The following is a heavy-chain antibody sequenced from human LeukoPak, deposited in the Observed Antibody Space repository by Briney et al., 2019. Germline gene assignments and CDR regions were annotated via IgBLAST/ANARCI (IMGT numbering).Heavy chain of an antibody. CDR1: GDSVSGHY. V-gene: IGHV4-59*02. D-gene: IGHD5-12*01. J-gene: IGHJ3*01. CDR3: ARAPLAITTSAFPDAFDF. Sequence: PSQTLSLTCTVSGDSVSGHYWSWIRQTPGKGLEWIGYVSYSGCTNYNPSLKRRVSISLDTSKNQFSLKLSSPAAADPAVYYCARAPLAITTSAFPDAFDFWGQGTMVTVSS. CDR2: VSYSGCT.